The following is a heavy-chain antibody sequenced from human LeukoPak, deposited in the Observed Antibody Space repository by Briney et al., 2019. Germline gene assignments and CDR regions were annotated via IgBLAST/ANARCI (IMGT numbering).Heavy chain of an antibody. CDR1: GGTFSSYA. Sequence: SVKVSCKASGGTFSSYAISWVRQAPGQGLEWMGGIIPIFGTADYAQKFQGRVTITADESTSTAYMELSSLRSEDTAVYYCARDSDRYCSGGSCYWGQGTLVTVSS. CDR3: ARDSDRYCSGGSCY. J-gene: IGHJ4*02. V-gene: IGHV1-69*13. D-gene: IGHD2-15*01. CDR2: IIPIFGTA.